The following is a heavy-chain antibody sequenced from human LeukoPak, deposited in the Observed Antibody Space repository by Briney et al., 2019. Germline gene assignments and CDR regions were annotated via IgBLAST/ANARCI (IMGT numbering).Heavy chain of an antibody. CDR1: GGSISSYY. Sequence: SETLSLTCTVSGGSISSYYWSWIRQPPGKGLEWIGYIYTSGSTNYNPSLKSRVTISVDTSKNQFSLKLSSVTAADTAVYYCASDSSGYYNYWGQGTLVTVSS. CDR3: ASDSSGYYNY. J-gene: IGHJ4*02. D-gene: IGHD3-22*01. V-gene: IGHV4-4*09. CDR2: IYTSGST.